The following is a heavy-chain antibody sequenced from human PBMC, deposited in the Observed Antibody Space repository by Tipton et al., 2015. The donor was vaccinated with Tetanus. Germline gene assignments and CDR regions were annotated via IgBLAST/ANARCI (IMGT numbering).Heavy chain of an antibody. D-gene: IGHD2-8*02. CDR1: GGSMTSGSYY. Sequence: TLSLTCTVSGGSMTSGSYYWGWIRQPPGKGLECIGYVFYTGITNYNPPFESRVTMSVDTSKSQISLKLRSVTAADTAVYYCARYHCTGTTCQHLDHWGQGTLVTVSS. CDR2: VFYTGIT. V-gene: IGHV4-61*01. CDR3: ARYHCTGTTCQHLDH. J-gene: IGHJ4*01.